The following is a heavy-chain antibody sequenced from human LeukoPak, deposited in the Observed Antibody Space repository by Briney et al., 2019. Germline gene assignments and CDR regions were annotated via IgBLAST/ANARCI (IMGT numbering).Heavy chain of an antibody. CDR2: LSGSSSTI. Sequence: GGSLRLSCAASGFTFSSYSMNWVRQAPGKGLEWISYLSGSSSTIYYADPVKGRFTISRDNAKNSLYLQINSLRVEDTAVYYCARGLYNTSSRPHLNYWGQGTLVTVSS. J-gene: IGHJ4*02. D-gene: IGHD1-1*01. V-gene: IGHV3-48*01. CDR3: ARGLYNTSSRPHLNY. CDR1: GFTFSSYS.